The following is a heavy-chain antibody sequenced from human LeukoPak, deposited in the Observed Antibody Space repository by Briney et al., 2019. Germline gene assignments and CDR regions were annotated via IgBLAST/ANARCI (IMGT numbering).Heavy chain of an antibody. D-gene: IGHD6-19*01. CDR3: ARQSWWLAPKPQAFFDS. CDR1: GYSISSGYY. V-gene: IGHV4-38-2*01. CDR2: IYHSGST. Sequence: SETLSLTCAVSGYSISSGYYWGWIRQPPGKGLEWIGSIYHSGSTYYNPSLKSRVTISVDTSKNQFSLKLSSVTAEDTAVYYCARQSWWLAPKPQAFFDSWGQGTLVTVSS. J-gene: IGHJ4*02.